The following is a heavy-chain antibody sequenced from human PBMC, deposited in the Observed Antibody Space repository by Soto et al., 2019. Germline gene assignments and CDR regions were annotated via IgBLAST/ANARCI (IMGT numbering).Heavy chain of an antibody. CDR2: ISPSGGDT. CDR3: ARDTPSFDY. Sequence: QVQLVQSGAEVKKPGASVKVSCKASGYSFTTFDVAWVRQAPGQGLEWMGWISPSGGDTKYAQQFQGRVTMSTDTSTSTAYLELRSLRSDDTAVYNCARDTPSFDYWGQGTLVTVSS. CDR1: GYSFTTFD. J-gene: IGHJ4*02. V-gene: IGHV1-18*01.